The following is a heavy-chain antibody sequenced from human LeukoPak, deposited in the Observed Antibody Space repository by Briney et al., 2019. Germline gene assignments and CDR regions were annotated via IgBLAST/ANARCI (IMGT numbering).Heavy chain of an antibody. D-gene: IGHD3-16*01. CDR2: IIPIFGTA. CDR1: GGTFSSYA. Sequence: GASVKVSCKASGGTFSSYAISWVRQAPGQGLEWMGGIIPIFGTANYAQKFQGRVTITADESTSTAYMELSSLRSEDTAVYYCAKGARFGAFDIWGQGTMVTVSS. J-gene: IGHJ3*02. V-gene: IGHV1-69*13. CDR3: AKGARFGAFDI.